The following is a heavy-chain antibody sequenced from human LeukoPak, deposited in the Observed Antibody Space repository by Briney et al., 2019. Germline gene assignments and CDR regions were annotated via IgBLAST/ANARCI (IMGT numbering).Heavy chain of an antibody. CDR3: ASGASETMVGL. D-gene: IGHD4/OR15-4a*01. CDR1: GFTFSSYS. J-gene: IGHJ4*02. CDR2: ISSSSSYI. V-gene: IGHV3-21*01. Sequence: GGSLRLSCAASGFTFSSYSMNWVRQAPGKGLEWVSSISSSSSYIYYAYSVKGRFTISRDNAKNSLYLQMNSLRAEDTAVYYCASGASETMVGLWGQGTLVTVSS.